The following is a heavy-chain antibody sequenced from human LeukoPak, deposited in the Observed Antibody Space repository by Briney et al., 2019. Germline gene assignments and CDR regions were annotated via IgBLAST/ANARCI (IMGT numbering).Heavy chain of an antibody. CDR3: ARDVVVTSSPDAFDI. CDR1: GDSVTSGGYF. J-gene: IGHJ3*02. Sequence: SQTLSLTCTVSGDSVTSGGYFWTWIRQHPGKGLEWIGYISNSGTTSYNPSLKSRVSISVDTSNNQFSLRLSSVTAADTAVYYCARDVVVTSSPDAFDIWGQGTMVTVSS. D-gene: IGHD2-21*02. V-gene: IGHV4-31*03. CDR2: ISNSGTT.